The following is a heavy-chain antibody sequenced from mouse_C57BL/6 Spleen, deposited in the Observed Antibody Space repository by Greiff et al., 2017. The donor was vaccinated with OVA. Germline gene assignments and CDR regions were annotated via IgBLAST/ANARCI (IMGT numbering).Heavy chain of an antibody. D-gene: IGHD1-1*01. CDR2: IYPGSGST. CDR3: ARVNVGNYYGSSYYFDY. Sequence: QVQLQQPGAELVKPGASVKMSCKASGYTFTSYWITWVKQRPGQGLEWIGDIYPGSGSTNYNEKFKSKATLTVDTSSSTAYMQLSSLTSEDSAVYYCARVNVGNYYGSSYYFDYWGQGTTHTVSS. J-gene: IGHJ2*01. CDR1: GYTFTSYW. V-gene: IGHV1-55*01.